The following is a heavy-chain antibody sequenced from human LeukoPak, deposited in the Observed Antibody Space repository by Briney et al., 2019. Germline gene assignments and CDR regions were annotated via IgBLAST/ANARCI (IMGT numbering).Heavy chain of an antibody. CDR2: ISSSSSYI. V-gene: IGHV3-21*04. CDR1: GFTFSSYS. Sequence: GGSLRLSCAASGFTFSSYSMNWVRQAPGKGLEWVSSISSSSSYIYYADSVKGRFTISRDNSKNTLYLQINSLRAEDTAVYYCAKDHLPGIVVADRDYWGQGTLVTVSS. J-gene: IGHJ4*02. D-gene: IGHD6-19*01. CDR3: AKDHLPGIVVADRDY.